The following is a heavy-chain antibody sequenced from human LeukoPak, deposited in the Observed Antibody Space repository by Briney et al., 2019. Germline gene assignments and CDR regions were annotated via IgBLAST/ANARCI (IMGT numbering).Heavy chain of an antibody. CDR2: TYYRSKWYN. CDR1: GDSVSSNSAA. Sequence: SQTLSLTCAISGDSVSSNSAAWNWIRQSPSRGLEWLGRTYYRSKWYNDYAVSVKSRITINPDTSKNQFSLKLSSVTAADTAVYYCARGGRDGHNPFDYWGQGTLVAVSS. V-gene: IGHV6-1*01. D-gene: IGHD5-24*01. J-gene: IGHJ4*02. CDR3: ARGGRDGHNPFDY.